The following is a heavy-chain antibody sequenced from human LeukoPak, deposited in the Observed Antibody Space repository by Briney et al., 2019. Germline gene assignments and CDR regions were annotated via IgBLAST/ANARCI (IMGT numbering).Heavy chain of an antibody. CDR1: GFTFSSYS. Sequence: PGGSLRLSCAASGFTFSSYSMNWVRQAPGKGLEWVSSISSSSSYIYYADSVKGRFTISRDNAKNSLYLQMNSQRAEDTAVYYCAREGIFGVVITYYYYGMDVWGQGTTVTVSS. CDR3: AREGIFGVVITYYYYGMDV. J-gene: IGHJ6*02. V-gene: IGHV3-21*01. D-gene: IGHD3-3*01. CDR2: ISSSSSYI.